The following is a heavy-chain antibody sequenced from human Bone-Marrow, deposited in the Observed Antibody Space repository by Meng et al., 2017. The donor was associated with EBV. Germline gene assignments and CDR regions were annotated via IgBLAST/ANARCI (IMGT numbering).Heavy chain of an antibody. J-gene: IGHJ4*02. V-gene: IGHV4-34*01. Sequence: QVQLQEWGGGLLKTSDPLFLNCAVYGGSLSDSYWNWIRQSPGQGLEWIGEINHSGNADYNPSLKSRVTISVDTSKNHFSLKLSSVTAADTAVYYCARGVWDHWGQGILVTVSS. CDR2: INHSGNA. CDR3: ARGVWDH. CDR1: GGSLSDSY. D-gene: IGHD1-26*01.